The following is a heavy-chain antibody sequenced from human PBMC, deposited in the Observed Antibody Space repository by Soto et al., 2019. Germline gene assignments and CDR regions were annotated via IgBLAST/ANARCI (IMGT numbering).Heavy chain of an antibody. CDR3: ANSYGSGSYRGWLLNDDY. Sequence: GGSLRLSCAASGFTFSSYAMSWVRQAPGKGLEWVSAISGSGGSTYYADSVKGRFTISRDNSKNTLYLQMNSLRAEDTAVYYCANSYGSGSYRGWLLNDDYWGQGTLVTVSS. D-gene: IGHD3-10*01. CDR1: GFTFSSYA. V-gene: IGHV3-23*01. CDR2: ISGSGGST. J-gene: IGHJ4*02.